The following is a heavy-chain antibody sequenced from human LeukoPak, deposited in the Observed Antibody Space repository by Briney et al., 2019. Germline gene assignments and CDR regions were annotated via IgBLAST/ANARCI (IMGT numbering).Heavy chain of an antibody. D-gene: IGHD2-21*01. Sequence: PSETLSLTCAPYGGSFSGYYWSWIRQPPGKGLEWIGEINHSGSTNYNSSLKSRVTISVDTSKNQFSLKLSSVTAADTAVYYCTISFVGGATDYWGQGTLVTVSS. CDR1: GGSFSGYY. V-gene: IGHV4-34*01. J-gene: IGHJ4*02. CDR3: TISFVGGATDY. CDR2: INHSGST.